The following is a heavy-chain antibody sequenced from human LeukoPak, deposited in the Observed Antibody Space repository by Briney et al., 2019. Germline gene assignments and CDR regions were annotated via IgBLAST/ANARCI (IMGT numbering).Heavy chain of an antibody. CDR2: INHSGST. CDR1: GGSFSGYY. J-gene: IGHJ3*02. V-gene: IGHV4-34*01. D-gene: IGHD3-16*02. Sequence: SETLSLTCAVYGGSFSGYYWSWIRQPPGKGLEWIGEINHSGSTNYNPSLKSRVTISVDTSKNQFSLKLSSVTAADTAVYYCARWGSYLISRAFDIWGQGTMVTVSS. CDR3: ARWGSYLISRAFDI.